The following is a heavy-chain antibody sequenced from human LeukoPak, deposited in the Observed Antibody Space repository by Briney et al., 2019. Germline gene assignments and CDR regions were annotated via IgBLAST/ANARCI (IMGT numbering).Heavy chain of an antibody. Sequence: SETLSLTCAVSGYSISSGYYWGWIRQPPGKGLEGIGSVYHSGSTYSNPSLRSRVTISLDTSKNQFSLKLSSVTAADTAVYYCALTLWLSLQPVFDYWGQGILVTVSS. J-gene: IGHJ4*02. V-gene: IGHV4-38-2*01. CDR2: VYHSGST. D-gene: IGHD3-22*01. CDR3: ALTLWLSLQPVFDY. CDR1: GYSISSGYY.